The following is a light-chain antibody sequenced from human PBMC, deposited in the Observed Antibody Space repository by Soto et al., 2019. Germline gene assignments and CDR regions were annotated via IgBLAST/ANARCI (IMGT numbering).Light chain of an antibody. V-gene: IGLV1-40*01. CDR3: QSYDSSLSVL. Sequence: QAVVTQPPSVSGAPGQRVTISCTGSSSSIGAGYDVHWYQQLPGTAPKLLIYGNSNRPSGVPDRFSGSKSGTSASLAITGLQAEVEADYYCQSYDSSLSVLFGGGTQLTVL. CDR2: GNS. J-gene: IGLJ2*01. CDR1: SSSIGAGYD.